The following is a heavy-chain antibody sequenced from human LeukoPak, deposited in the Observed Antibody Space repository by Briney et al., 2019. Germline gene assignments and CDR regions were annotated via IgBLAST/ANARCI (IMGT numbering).Heavy chain of an antibody. CDR2: ISWTAGSI. Sequence: TGGSLRLSCAASGFTFDDYAMHWVRQVPGKGLEWVSGISWTAGSIGYADSVKGRFTISRDNPKNSLYLQMNELRPEDKALYYCAKGLLYASGTYYPAGDAFDIWGQGTLVTVSS. CDR3: AKGLLYASGTYYPAGDAFDI. J-gene: IGHJ3*02. D-gene: IGHD3-10*01. V-gene: IGHV3-9*01. CDR1: GFTFDDYA.